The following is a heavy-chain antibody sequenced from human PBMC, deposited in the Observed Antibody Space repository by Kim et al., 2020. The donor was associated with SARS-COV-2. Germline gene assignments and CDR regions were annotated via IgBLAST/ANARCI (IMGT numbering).Heavy chain of an antibody. CDR3: ARGSTIFGVVSWFDP. J-gene: IGHJ5*02. Sequence: GGSLRLSCAASGFTFSSYAMHWVRQAPGKGLEWVAVISYDGSNKYYVDSVKGRFTISRDNSKNTLYLQMNSLRAEDTAVYYCARGSTIFGVVSWFDPWGQGTLVTVSS. CDR1: GFTFSSYA. CDR2: ISYDGSNK. V-gene: IGHV3-30*04. D-gene: IGHD3-3*01.